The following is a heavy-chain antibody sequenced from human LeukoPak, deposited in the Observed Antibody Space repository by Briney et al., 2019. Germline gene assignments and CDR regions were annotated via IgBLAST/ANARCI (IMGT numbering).Heavy chain of an antibody. CDR2: ISGSGGST. V-gene: IGHV3-23*01. D-gene: IGHD6-13*01. CDR1: GFTFSSYW. CDR3: AKDVSSSWYVALDY. Sequence: PGGSLRLSCAASGFTFSSYWMSWVRQAPGKGLEWVSAISGSGGSTYYADSVEGRFTISRDNSKNTLYLQMNSLRAEDTAVYYCAKDVSSSWYVALDYWGQGTLVTVSS. J-gene: IGHJ4*02.